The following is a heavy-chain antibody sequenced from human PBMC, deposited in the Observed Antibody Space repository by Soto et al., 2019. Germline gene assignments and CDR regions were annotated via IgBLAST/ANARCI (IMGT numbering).Heavy chain of an antibody. CDR1: GFTFSSYW. J-gene: IGHJ4*02. V-gene: IGHV3-7*01. CDR2: IKQDGSEK. D-gene: IGHD2-8*01. Sequence: GGSLRLSCAASGFTFSSYWMSGVRQAPGKGLEWVANIKQDGSEKYYVDSVKGRFTISRDNAKNSLYLQMNSLRAEDTAVYYCARPGYCTNGVCLRFDYWGQGTLVTVSS. CDR3: ARPGYCTNGVCLRFDY.